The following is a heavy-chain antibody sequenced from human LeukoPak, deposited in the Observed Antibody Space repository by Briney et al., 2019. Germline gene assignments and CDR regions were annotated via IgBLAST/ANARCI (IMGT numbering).Heavy chain of an antibody. CDR2: LYSGAGT. Sequence: PGGSLRLSCAASGFTVSSNYMTWVRQAPGKGLEWVSVLYSGAGTYYADSVKGRFTISRDNSKNTLYLQMNSLRAEDTAVYYCATGAPSLYYYDSSGYYGTFDYWGQGTLVTVSS. J-gene: IGHJ4*02. CDR1: GFTVSSNY. V-gene: IGHV3-53*01. D-gene: IGHD3-22*01. CDR3: ATGAPSLYYYDSSGYYGTFDY.